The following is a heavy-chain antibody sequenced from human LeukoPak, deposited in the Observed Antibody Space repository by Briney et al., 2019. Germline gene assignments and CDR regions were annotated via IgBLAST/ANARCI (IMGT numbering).Heavy chain of an antibody. CDR1: GYTFTSYY. CDR3: ARDHSSGWYVSDY. V-gene: IGHV1-46*01. CDR2: INPSGGST. D-gene: IGHD6-19*01. J-gene: IGHJ4*02. Sequence: ASVKVSCKASGYTFTSYYMDWGRQAPGQGLELMGIINPSGGSTSYDQKFQGRVTMTTDRCTSKVYMELRSIRSEDTAVYYCARDHSSGWYVSDYWGQGTLVTVPS.